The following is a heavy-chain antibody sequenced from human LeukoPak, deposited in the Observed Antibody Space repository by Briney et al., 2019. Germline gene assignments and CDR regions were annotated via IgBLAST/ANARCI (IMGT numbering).Heavy chain of an antibody. CDR1: GFTFSSYG. V-gene: IGHV3-30*02. D-gene: IGHD6-13*01. Sequence: GGSLRLSCAASGFTFSSYGMHWVRQAPGKGLEWVAFIRYDGSNKYYADSVKGRFTTSRDNAKNSLDLQMISLKVEDTAVYYCATPAAGPGAEYSLYWGQGTLVIVSS. J-gene: IGHJ1*01. CDR2: IRYDGSNK. CDR3: ATPAAGPGAEYSLY.